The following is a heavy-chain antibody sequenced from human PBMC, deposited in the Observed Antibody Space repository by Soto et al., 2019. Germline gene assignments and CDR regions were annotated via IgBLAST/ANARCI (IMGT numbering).Heavy chain of an antibody. CDR2: INPIHGIT. CDR1: GGTFSSYT. J-gene: IGHJ4*02. Sequence: GASVKVSCKASGGTFSSYTISWVRQAPGQGLEWMGRINPIHGITNYAQKFQGRVTITRDKSASTAYMELSSLRSEDTAVYYCARDRYDILTGYYSALPFDYWGQGTLVTVSS. V-gene: IGHV1-69*04. D-gene: IGHD3-9*01. CDR3: ARDRYDILTGYYSALPFDY.